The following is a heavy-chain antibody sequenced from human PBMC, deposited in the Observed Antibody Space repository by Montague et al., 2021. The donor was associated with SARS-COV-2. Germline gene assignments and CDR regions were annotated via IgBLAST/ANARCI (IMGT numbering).Heavy chain of an antibody. CDR1: GSSFSGYY. Sequence: SETLSLTCAVHGSSFSGYYWNWIRQSPGKGLEWIGEINHGGSTKFSQSLKGRLTISTDTSKNQFSLKLTSVAAADTAVYYCARLRDGVVPSPILGVGPFYSYYYIDVWGRGTPVTVSS. V-gene: IGHV4-34*01. CDR2: INHGGST. D-gene: IGHD3-10*01. J-gene: IGHJ6*03. CDR3: ARLRDGVVPSPILGVGPFYSYYYIDV.